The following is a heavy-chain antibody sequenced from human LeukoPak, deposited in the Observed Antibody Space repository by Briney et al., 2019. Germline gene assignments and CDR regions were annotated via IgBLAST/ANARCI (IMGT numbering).Heavy chain of an antibody. Sequence: MSGGSLRLSCAASGFTFSDYYMSWIRQAPGKGREWVSYISSIGSTIYYADSVKGRFTITRDNAKNSLYLQMNSLTAEDTAVYYCARDAVFRGMDVWGKGTTVTVSS. J-gene: IGHJ6*04. CDR3: ARDAVFRGMDV. V-gene: IGHV3-11*01. D-gene: IGHD3-10*01. CDR1: GFTFSDYY. CDR2: ISSIGSTI.